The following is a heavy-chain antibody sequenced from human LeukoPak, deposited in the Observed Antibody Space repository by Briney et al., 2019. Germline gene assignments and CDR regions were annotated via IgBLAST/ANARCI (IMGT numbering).Heavy chain of an antibody. CDR1: GFTFSSYA. CDR2: ISGSGGST. J-gene: IGHJ4*02. V-gene: IGHV3-23*01. CDR3: ARDRYSSGWYDY. D-gene: IGHD6-19*01. Sequence: GGSLRLSCAASGFTFSSYAMSRVRQAPGKGLEWVSAISGSGGSTYYADSVKGRFTISRDNSKNTLYLQMNSLRAEDTAVYYCARDRYSSGWYDYWGQGTLVTVSS.